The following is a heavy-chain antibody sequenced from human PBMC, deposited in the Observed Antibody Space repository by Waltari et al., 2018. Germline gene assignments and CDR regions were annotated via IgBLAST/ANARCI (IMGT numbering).Heavy chain of an antibody. D-gene: IGHD5-12*01. CDR1: GGTFSSYA. V-gene: IGHV1-69*10. CDR3: ARDWAGGYTSYNWFDP. CDR2: IIPILDIA. J-gene: IGHJ5*02. Sequence: QVQLVQSGAEVKKPGSSVKVSCKASGGTFSSYAISWVRQAPGQGLEWMGGIIPILDIANYAQKVQGRVTITADKSTSTAYMELSSLRSEDTAVYYCARDWAGGYTSYNWFDPWGQGTLVTVSS.